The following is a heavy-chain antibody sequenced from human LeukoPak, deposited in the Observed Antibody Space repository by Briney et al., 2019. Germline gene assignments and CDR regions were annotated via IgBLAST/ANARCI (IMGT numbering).Heavy chain of an antibody. CDR2: IYTSGST. CDR1: GGSISSGSYY. D-gene: IGHD6-6*01. V-gene: IGHV4-61*02. J-gene: IGHJ4*02. CDR3: ASTPWHLELVPLDY. Sequence: SETLSLTCTVSGGSISSGSYYRSWIRQPAGKGLEWIGRIYTSGSTNYNPSLKSRVTISVDTSKNQFSLKLSSVTAADTAVYYCASTPWHLELVPLDYWGQGTLVTVSS.